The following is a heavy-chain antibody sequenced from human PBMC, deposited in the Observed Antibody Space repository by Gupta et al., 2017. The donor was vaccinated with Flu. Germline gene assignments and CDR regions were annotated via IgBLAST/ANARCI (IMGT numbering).Heavy chain of an antibody. Sequence: QVQLVQSGAEVKKPGSSVKVSCKASGGIFNSYAISWVRQAPGQGLEWMGGIIAVFGTTKYAQKFQDRVTINADESTTTVYMELRSLRSEDTAMYYCARDRGYYLDYYLDYWGQGTLVTVSS. CDR2: IIAVFGTT. CDR3: ARDRGYYLDYYLDY. D-gene: IGHD2-15*01. CDR1: GGIFNSYA. V-gene: IGHV1-69*01. J-gene: IGHJ4*02.